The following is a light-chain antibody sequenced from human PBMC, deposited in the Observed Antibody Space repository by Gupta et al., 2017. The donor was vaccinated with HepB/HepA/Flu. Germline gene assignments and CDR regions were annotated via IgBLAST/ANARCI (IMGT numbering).Light chain of an antibody. CDR3: QQNYCTPPYT. CDR2: AAS. J-gene: IGKJ2*01. Sequence: DIQMTQSPSSLSASVGDRVTITFRASQSISSYLNWYQQKPGKAPKLLIYAASSLQSGVPSRFSGSGYGTDFTLTISSRQPEDFAAYYCQQNYCTPPYTFGQGTKLEIK. V-gene: IGKV1-39*01. CDR1: QSISSY.